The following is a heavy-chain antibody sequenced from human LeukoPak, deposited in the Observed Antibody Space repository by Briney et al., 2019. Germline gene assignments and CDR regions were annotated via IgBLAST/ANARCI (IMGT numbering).Heavy chain of an antibody. D-gene: IGHD2-21*02. Sequence: GESLKISCKGSGYTFTSYWIGWVRQMPGKGLEWMGIIYPGDSDTGYSPSFQGQVTMSADKSSSTAYLQWSSLKASDTAMYYCARSGRDWGFDYWGQGTLVTVSS. J-gene: IGHJ4*02. CDR3: ARSGRDWGFDY. CDR1: GYTFTSYW. CDR2: IYPGDSDT. V-gene: IGHV5-51*01.